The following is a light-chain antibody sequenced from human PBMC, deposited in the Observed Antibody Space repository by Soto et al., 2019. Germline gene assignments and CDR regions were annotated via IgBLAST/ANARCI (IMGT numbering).Light chain of an antibody. CDR3: QQRSNWPT. CDR1: QSVSSN. V-gene: IGKV3-11*01. J-gene: IGKJ1*01. Sequence: EIVLTQSPATLSLSPGERATLSCRASQSVSSNLAWYQQKPGQAPRLLIYGASNRATGIPARFSGSGSGTEFTLTISSLEPEDFAVYYCQQRSNWPTFGQGTKVDIK. CDR2: GAS.